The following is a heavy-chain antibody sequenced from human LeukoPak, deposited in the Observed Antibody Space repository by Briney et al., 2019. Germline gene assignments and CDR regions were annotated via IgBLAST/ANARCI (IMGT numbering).Heavy chain of an antibody. CDR1: GYTFTAHY. CDR3: ARDLDNWNYDPFDY. Sequence: ASVKDSCKTSGYTFTAHYLHWVRQAPGQGLQWMGWINPDSGGTNYAQTFQGRVTMSSDTSVDTAYMELTSLTSDDSAVYYCARDLDNWNYDPFDYWGQGTLVTVSS. CDR2: INPDSGGT. V-gene: IGHV1-2*02. D-gene: IGHD1-7*01. J-gene: IGHJ4*02.